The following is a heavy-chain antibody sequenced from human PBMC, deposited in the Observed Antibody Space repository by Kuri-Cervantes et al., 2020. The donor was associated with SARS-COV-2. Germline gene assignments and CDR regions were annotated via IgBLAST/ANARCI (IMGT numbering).Heavy chain of an antibody. D-gene: IGHD1-14*01. V-gene: IGHV4-59*12. CDR1: GGSISSYY. Sequence: GSLRLSCTVSGGSISSYYWSWIRQPPGKGLEWIGYIYYSGSTNYNPSLKSRVTISVDTSKNQFSLKLNSVTAADTAVYYCARVRNRGSSPPPYYFDYWGQGIRVTGAS. CDR3: ARVRNRGSSPPPYYFDY. J-gene: IGHJ4*02. CDR2: IYYSGST.